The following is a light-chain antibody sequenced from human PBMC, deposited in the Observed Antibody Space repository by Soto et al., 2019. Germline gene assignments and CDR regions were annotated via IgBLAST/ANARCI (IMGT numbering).Light chain of an antibody. CDR2: AAS. Sequence: ALRMTQSPSSLSASTGDRVTITCRASQGISSYLAWYQQKPGKAPKLLIYAASTLQSGVPSRFSGSGSGTDFTLTISSLQPDDFATYYCQQYNSYSWTFGQGTKVDIK. V-gene: IGKV1-8*01. J-gene: IGKJ1*01. CDR3: QQYNSYSWT. CDR1: QGISSY.